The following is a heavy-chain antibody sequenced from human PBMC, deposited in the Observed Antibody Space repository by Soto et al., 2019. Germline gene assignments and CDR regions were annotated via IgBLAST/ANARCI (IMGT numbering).Heavy chain of an antibody. Sequence: PGGSLRLSCAASGFTFSDYPMHWVRQAPGKGLEYVSAISANGGNTFYANSVEGRFTISRDNSKQTLYLQMGSLRAEDMAVYYCATQGTSGYYVYWGPGTLVTVSS. J-gene: IGHJ4*02. CDR2: ISANGGNT. CDR1: GFTFSDYP. V-gene: IGHV3-64*01. D-gene: IGHD2-15*01. CDR3: ATQGTSGYYVY.